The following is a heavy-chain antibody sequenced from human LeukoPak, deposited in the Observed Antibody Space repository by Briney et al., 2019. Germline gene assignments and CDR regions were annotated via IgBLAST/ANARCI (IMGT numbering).Heavy chain of an antibody. CDR1: GYTFTNYD. CDR3: ARDAGVRYYDSSGYVDY. D-gene: IGHD3-22*01. Sequence: ASVKVSCKASGYTFTNYDVNWVRQATGQGLEWMGWMNPKSNNRGYAQKFQGRVTMTTDTSTSTAYMELRSLRSDDTAVYYCARDAGVRYYDSSGYVDYWGQGTLVTVSS. J-gene: IGHJ4*02. CDR2: MNPKSNNR. V-gene: IGHV1-8*02.